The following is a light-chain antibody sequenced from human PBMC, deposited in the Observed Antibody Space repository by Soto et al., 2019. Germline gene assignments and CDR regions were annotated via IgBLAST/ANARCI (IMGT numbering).Light chain of an antibody. J-gene: IGLJ2*01. CDR3: SSYTSSSTLE. CDR1: SSDVGGYNY. CDR2: DVS. Sequence: QSALTQPASVSGSPGQSITISCTGISSDVGGYNYVSWYQQHPGKAPKLMIYDVSNRPSGVSNRFSGSKSGNTASLTISGLQAEDEADYYCSSYTSSSTLEIGGGTQLTVL. V-gene: IGLV2-14*01.